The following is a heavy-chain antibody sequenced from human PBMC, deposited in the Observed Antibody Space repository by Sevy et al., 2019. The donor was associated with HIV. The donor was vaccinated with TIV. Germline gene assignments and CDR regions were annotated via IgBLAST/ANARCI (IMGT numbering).Heavy chain of an antibody. D-gene: IGHD2-2*01. CDR1: GGTFSSYA. J-gene: IGHJ3*02. V-gene: IGHV1-69*13. CDR2: IIPIFGTA. CDR3: ASLVDIVVVPAARGTRRAFGI. Sequence: ASVKVSCKASGGTFSSYAISWVRQAPGQGLEWMGGIIPIFGTANYAQKFQGRVTITADESTSTAYMELSSLGSEDTAVYYCASLVDIVVVPAARGTRRAFGIWGQGTMVTVSS.